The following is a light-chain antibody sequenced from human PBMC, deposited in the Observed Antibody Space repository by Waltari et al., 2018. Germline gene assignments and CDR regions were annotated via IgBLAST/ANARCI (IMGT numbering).Light chain of an antibody. Sequence: AIHLTQSPSSLSASVGDRITIPCRASQGISRALAWYQQKPGESPKFLIYDASSLQSGVPSRFSGSASGTDFTLTITSLQPEDFATYYCQQLHSYPITFGQGTRLEIK. V-gene: IGKV1-13*02. CDR3: QQLHSYPIT. CDR2: DAS. J-gene: IGKJ5*01. CDR1: QGISRA.